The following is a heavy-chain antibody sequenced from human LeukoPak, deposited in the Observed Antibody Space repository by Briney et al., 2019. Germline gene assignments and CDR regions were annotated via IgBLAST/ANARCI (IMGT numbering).Heavy chain of an antibody. J-gene: IGHJ4*02. Sequence: SETLSLTCTVSGGSISSYYWSWIRQPPGKGLEWIGYIYYSGSTNHNPSLKSRVTISLDTSKNQFSLKLSSVTAAGTAVYYCARGGWSGSYFDYWGQGTLVTVSS. CDR3: ARGGWSGSYFDY. D-gene: IGHD1-26*01. CDR2: IYYSGST. CDR1: GGSISSYY. V-gene: IGHV4-59*01.